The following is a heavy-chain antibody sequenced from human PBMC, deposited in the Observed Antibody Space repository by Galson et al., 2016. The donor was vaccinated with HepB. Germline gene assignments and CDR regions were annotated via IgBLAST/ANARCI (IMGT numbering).Heavy chain of an antibody. J-gene: IGHJ4*02. Sequence: SLRLSCAASGFTFDDYSMHWVRQAPGKGLEWVSLISWDGTNTYYADSVKGRFTISRDNSKNSLYLLMNSLRTEDTALYYCVGDPYGSGSYFNWGQGTLVTVSS. V-gene: IGHV3-43*01. CDR1: GFTFDDYS. D-gene: IGHD3-10*01. CDR3: VGDPYGSGSYFN. CDR2: ISWDGTNT.